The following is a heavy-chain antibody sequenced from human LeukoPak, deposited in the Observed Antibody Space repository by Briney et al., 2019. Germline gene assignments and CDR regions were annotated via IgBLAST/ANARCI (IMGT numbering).Heavy chain of an antibody. Sequence: SETLSLTCAVYGGSFSGYYWSWIRQPPGKGLEWIGEINHSGSTNYNPSLKSRVTISVDTSKNQFSLKLSSVTAADTAVYYCARGRFRSSLGYWGQGTLVTVSS. CDR2: INHSGST. V-gene: IGHV4-34*01. CDR3: ARGRFRSSLGY. CDR1: GGSFSGYY. D-gene: IGHD6-19*01. J-gene: IGHJ4*02.